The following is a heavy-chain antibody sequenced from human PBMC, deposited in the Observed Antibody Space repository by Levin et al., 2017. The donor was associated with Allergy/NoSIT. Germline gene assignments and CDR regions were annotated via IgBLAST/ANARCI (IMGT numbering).Heavy chain of an antibody. CDR3: AKGLNVVPAAKESPLHAFDI. CDR1: GFTFSSYA. CDR2: ISGSGGST. Sequence: GGSLRLSCAASGFTFSSYAMSWVRQAPGKGLEWVSAISGSGGSTYYADSVKGRFTISRDNSKNTLYLQMNSLRAEDTAVYYCAKGLNVVPAAKESPLHAFDIWGQGTMVTVSS. J-gene: IGHJ3*02. V-gene: IGHV3-23*01. D-gene: IGHD2-2*01.